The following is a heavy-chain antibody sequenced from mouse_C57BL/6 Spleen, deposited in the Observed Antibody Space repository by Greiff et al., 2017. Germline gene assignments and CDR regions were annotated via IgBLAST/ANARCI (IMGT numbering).Heavy chain of an antibody. V-gene: IGHV14-1*01. CDR3: IRSYSNYFYAMDY. Sequence: VQLKQSGAELVRPGASVKLSCTASGFNIKDYYMHWVKQRPEQGLEWIGRIDPEDGDTEYAPKFQGKATMTADTSSNTAYLQLSSLTSEDTAVYYCIRSYSNYFYAMDYWGQGTSVTVSS. D-gene: IGHD2-5*01. CDR1: GFNIKDYY. J-gene: IGHJ4*01. CDR2: IDPEDGDT.